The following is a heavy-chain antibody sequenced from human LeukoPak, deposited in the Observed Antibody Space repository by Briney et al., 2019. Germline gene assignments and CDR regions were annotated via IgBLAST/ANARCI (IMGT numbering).Heavy chain of an antibody. Sequence: PGGSLRLSCAASGFTFSSYGMHWVRQAPGKGLEWVTFIRYDASEKYYADSVKGRFTISRDNSKNTLYLQMNSLRPEDTALYYCAKDKRPFSGSYWGGLDYWGQGTLVTVSS. CDR3: AKDKRPFSGSYWGGLDY. CDR2: IRYDASEK. D-gene: IGHD1-26*01. CDR1: GFTFSSYG. J-gene: IGHJ4*02. V-gene: IGHV3-30*02.